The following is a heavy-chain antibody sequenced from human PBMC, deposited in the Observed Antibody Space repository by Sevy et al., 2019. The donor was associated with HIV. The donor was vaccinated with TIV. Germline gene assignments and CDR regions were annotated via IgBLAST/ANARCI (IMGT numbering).Heavy chain of an antibody. V-gene: IGHV4-38-2*02. CDR1: GYSISTGYY. CDR2: IHRSGST. CDR3: ARRTYYSDSTAYYFDY. D-gene: IGHD3-22*01. Sequence: SETLSLTCTVSGYSISTGYYWCWSRPPPGRGLGGIGNIHRSGSTYYNPSLKGRITISLDTSKNQFSLNLISVTAADTAVYYCARRTYYSDSTAYYFDYWGQGTLVTVSS. J-gene: IGHJ4*02.